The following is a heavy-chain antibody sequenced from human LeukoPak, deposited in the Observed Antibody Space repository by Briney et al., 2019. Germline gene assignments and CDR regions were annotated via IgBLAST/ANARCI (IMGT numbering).Heavy chain of an antibody. CDR1: GFTFSGYS. D-gene: IGHD3-22*01. V-gene: IGHV3-48*02. Sequence: GGSLRLSCAASGFTFSGYSMNWVRQAPGKGLEWVSYISTSSSTTYYADSVKGRFTISRDNAKNSLYLQMNSLRDEDTAAYYCARGNYDSSGYYYEYFQHWGQGTLVTVSS. CDR3: ARGNYDSSGYYYEYFQH. J-gene: IGHJ1*01. CDR2: ISTSSSTT.